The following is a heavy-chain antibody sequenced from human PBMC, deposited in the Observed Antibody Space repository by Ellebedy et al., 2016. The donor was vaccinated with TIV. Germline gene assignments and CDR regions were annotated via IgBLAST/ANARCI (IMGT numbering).Heavy chain of an antibody. J-gene: IGHJ4*02. CDR1: GFTFSSYW. V-gene: IGHV3-74*01. CDR3: ARTTRQKGDLDY. CDR2: INADGTTV. D-gene: IGHD1-14*01. Sequence: PGGSLRLSCAASGFTFSSYWMNWVRQAPGKGLVWVSRINADGTTVNYADSVKGRFTISRDNAKNTLYLQMNNLRDDDTALYYCARTTRQKGDLDYWGQGTPVTVSS.